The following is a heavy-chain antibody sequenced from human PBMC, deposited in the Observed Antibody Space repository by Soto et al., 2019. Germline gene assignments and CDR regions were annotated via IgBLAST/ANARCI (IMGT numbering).Heavy chain of an antibody. Sequence: SETLSLTCTVSGGSISSGDYYWSWIRQPPGKGLEWIGYIYYSGSTYYNPSRKSRVTISVDTSKNQFSLKLSSVTAADTAVYYCARVLRSYGPDYWGQGTLVTVSS. J-gene: IGHJ4*02. CDR1: GGSISSGDYY. CDR3: ARVLRSYGPDY. CDR2: IYYSGST. V-gene: IGHV4-30-4*01. D-gene: IGHD5-18*01.